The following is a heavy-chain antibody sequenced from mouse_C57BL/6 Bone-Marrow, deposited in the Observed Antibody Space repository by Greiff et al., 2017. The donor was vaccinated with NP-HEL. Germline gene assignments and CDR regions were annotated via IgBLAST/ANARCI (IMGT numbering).Heavy chain of an antibody. CDR1: GYTFTDYY. Sequence: VQLQESGAELVRPGASVKLSCKASGYTFTDYYINWVKQRPGQGLEWIARIYPGSGNTYYNEKFKGKATLTAEKSSSTAYMQLSSLTSEDSAVYFCARLLFDYWGQGTTLTVSS. J-gene: IGHJ2*01. CDR2: IYPGSGNT. V-gene: IGHV1-76*01. CDR3: ARLLFDY.